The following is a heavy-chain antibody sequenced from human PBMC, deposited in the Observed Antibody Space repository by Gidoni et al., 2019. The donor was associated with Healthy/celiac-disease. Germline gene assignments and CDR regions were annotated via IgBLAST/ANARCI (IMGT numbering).Heavy chain of an antibody. CDR3: VKAAGYSGYDWEDYYGMDV. CDR1: GFTFSSYA. D-gene: IGHD5-12*01. V-gene: IGHV3-64D*06. Sequence: EVQLVESGGGLVQPGGSLRLSCSASGFTFSSYAMHWVRQAPGKGLEYVSAISSNGGSTYYADSVKGRFTISRDNSKNTLYLQMSSLRAEDTAVYYCVKAAGYSGYDWEDYYGMDVWGQGTTVTVSS. CDR2: ISSNGGST. J-gene: IGHJ6*02.